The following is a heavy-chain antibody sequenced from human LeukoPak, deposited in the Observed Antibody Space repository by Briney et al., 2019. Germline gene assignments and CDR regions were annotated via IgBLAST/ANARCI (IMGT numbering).Heavy chain of an antibody. Sequence: PGGSLRLSCAASGFTFSSNAMSWVRQAPGKGLEWVSVISSSGSSSYYADSVKGRFTISRDNSKNTLYLQMNSLRAEDTATYYCAKNFGSGNYRSFDYWGQGTLATVSS. CDR2: ISSSGSSS. J-gene: IGHJ4*02. V-gene: IGHV3-23*01. CDR1: GFTFSSNA. D-gene: IGHD3-10*01. CDR3: AKNFGSGNYRSFDY.